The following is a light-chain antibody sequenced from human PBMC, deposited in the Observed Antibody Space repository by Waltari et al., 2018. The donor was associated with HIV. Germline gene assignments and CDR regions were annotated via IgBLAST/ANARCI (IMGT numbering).Light chain of an antibody. V-gene: IGLV3-1*01. CDR2: QDN. J-gene: IGLJ2*01. CDR1: KLGNKY. CDR3: QAWDTSGVV. Sequence: SSELTQPPSMSVSPGQPARIPCSGDKLGNKYASWYQQKTGQSPVLVMYQDNKRPSDIPERFSGSNTGDTATLTISGTEAVDEDDYYCQAWDTSGVVFGGGTKLTVL.